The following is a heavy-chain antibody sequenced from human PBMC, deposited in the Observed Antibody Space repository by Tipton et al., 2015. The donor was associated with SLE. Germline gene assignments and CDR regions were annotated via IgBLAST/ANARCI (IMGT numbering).Heavy chain of an antibody. D-gene: IGHD4-17*01. CDR3: ARVDYGGYGGGAFDI. V-gene: IGHV4-59*01. J-gene: IGHJ3*02. Sequence: TLSPTCTVSGGSISSYYWSWIRQPPGKGLEWIGSINYSGSTNYNPYLKSRVTISVDTSKNQFSLKLSSVTAADAAVYYCARVDYGGYGGGAFDIGGQGPMVTVST. CDR1: GGSISSYY. CDR2: INYSGST.